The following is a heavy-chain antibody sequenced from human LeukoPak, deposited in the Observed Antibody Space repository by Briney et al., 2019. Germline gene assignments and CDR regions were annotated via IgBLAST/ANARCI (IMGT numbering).Heavy chain of an antibody. V-gene: IGHV4-38-2*02. D-gene: IGHD5-18*01. CDR2: IYHSGST. CDR1: GYSISSGYY. J-gene: IGHJ6*03. CDR3: ARAGYSCGIEGGYYMDV. Sequence: PSETLSLTCTVSGYSISSGYYWGWIRQPPGKGLEWIGSIYHSGSTYYNPSLKSRVTISVDTSKNQFSLKLSSVTAADTAVYYCARAGYSCGIEGGYYMDVWGKGTTVTVSS.